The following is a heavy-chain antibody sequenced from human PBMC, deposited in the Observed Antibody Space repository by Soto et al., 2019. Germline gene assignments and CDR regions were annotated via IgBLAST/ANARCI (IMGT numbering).Heavy chain of an antibody. Sequence: LRLSCAASGFTFSSYWMSWIRQPPGKGLEWIGYIYHSGSTYYNPSLKSRVTISVDRSKNQFSLKLSSVTAADTAVYYCARSFRRYFDFDSWGQGTLVTVSS. CDR1: GFTFSSYW. D-gene: IGHD3-9*01. CDR2: IYHSGST. V-gene: IGHV4-30-2*02. CDR3: ARSFRRYFDFDS. J-gene: IGHJ4*02.